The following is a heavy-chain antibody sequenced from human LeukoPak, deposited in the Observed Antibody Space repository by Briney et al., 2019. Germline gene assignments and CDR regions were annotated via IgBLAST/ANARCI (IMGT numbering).Heavy chain of an antibody. D-gene: IGHD3-22*01. J-gene: IGHJ1*01. CDR1: GFTFSRYW. Sequence: GGSLSLSCEASGFTFSRYWMHWVRQAPGKGLVWVSRIKSDGKTNYADSVKGRFTISRDNAKNTVSLQMDSLRAEDTGVYYCARAPSEVGGYYPEYFRHWGQGTLVTVSS. CDR3: ARAPSEVGGYYPEYFRH. CDR2: IKSDGKT. V-gene: IGHV3-74*01.